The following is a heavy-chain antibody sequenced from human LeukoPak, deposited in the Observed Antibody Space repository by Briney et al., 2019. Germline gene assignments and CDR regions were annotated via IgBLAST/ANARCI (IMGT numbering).Heavy chain of an antibody. CDR1: GGSISRSDYY. D-gene: IGHD4-17*01. J-gene: IGHJ4*02. CDR3: ARGYGVPDY. Sequence: SETLSLTCSVSGGSISRSDYYWSWIRQPPGKGLEWIGYIYYSGITYYNPSLKSRVTISVDTSKNQFSLKLSSVTAADTAVYYCARGYGVPDYWGQGTLVTVSS. V-gene: IGHV4-30-4*01. CDR2: IYYSGIT.